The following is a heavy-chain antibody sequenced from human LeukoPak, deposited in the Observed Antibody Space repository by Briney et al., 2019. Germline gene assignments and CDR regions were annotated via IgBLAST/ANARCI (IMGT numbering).Heavy chain of an antibody. CDR2: IYHSGST. CDR1: GYSISSGYY. CDR3: ARETRDIVATMTSDY. Sequence: SETLSLTCTVSGYSISSGYYWGWIRQPPGKGLEWIGSIYHSGSTYYNTSLKSRVTISVDTSKNQFSLKLSSVTAADTAVYYCARETRDIVATMTSDYWGQGTLVTVSS. J-gene: IGHJ4*02. D-gene: IGHD5-12*01. V-gene: IGHV4-38-2*02.